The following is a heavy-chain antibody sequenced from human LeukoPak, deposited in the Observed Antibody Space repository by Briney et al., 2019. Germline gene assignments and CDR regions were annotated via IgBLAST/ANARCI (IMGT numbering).Heavy chain of an antibody. CDR3: ARHNYNFWSGYYGYFDY. V-gene: IGHV4-39*01. CDR2: IYYSGRT. D-gene: IGHD3-3*01. Sequence: SETLSLTCTVSGGSISSSSYYWGWLRQPPGKGLEWIGSIYYSGRTYYNPSLKSRVTISVDTSKNQFSLKLSSVTAADTAVYYCARHNYNFWSGYYGYFDYWGQGTLVTVSS. CDR1: GGSISSSSYY. J-gene: IGHJ4*02.